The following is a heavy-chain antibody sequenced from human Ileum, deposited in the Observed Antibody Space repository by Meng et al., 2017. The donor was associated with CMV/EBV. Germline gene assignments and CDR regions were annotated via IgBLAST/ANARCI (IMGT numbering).Heavy chain of an antibody. CDR1: GFTFSSYA. Sequence: GESLKISCAASGFTFSSYAMSWVRQAPGKGLEWVSAISASGGRTYYGDSVKGRFTISRDNSKNTLCLQVNSLRAEDTAVYYCAKRGLRSDYGGVEDYWGQGTLVTSPQ. CDR2: ISASGGRT. J-gene: IGHJ4*02. CDR3: AKRGLRSDYGGVEDY. D-gene: IGHD4-17*01. V-gene: IGHV3-23*01.